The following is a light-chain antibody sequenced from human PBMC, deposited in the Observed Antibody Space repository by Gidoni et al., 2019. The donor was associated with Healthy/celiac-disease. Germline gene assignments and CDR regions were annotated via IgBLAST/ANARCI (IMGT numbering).Light chain of an antibody. CDR2: AAS. Sequence: DIQMTQSPSSLSASVGDRVTITCRASQSISSYLNWYQQKPGKDPKLLIYAASSLQSGVPSRFSGSGSGTDFTLTISSLQPEDVATYYCQQSYSTPQTFGQGTKVEIK. J-gene: IGKJ1*01. V-gene: IGKV1-39*01. CDR3: QQSYSTPQT. CDR1: QSISSY.